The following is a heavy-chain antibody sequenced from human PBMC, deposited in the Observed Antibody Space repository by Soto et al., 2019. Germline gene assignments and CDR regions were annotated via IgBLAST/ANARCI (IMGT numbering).Heavy chain of an antibody. J-gene: IGHJ4*02. Sequence: ASVKVSCKASGYTFTNYYMHWVRQAPGRGLEWMGIINPSGGSASYAQKFQGRVTMTRDTSTSTVYMELSSLRSEDTAVYFCARPYCSGGSCYDYFDYWGQGTLVTVSS. V-gene: IGHV1-46*01. CDR3: ARPYCSGGSCYDYFDY. D-gene: IGHD2-15*01. CDR1: GYTFTNYY. CDR2: INPSGGSA.